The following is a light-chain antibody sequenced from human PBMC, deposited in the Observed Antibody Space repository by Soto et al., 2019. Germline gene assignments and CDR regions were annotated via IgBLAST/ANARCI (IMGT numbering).Light chain of an antibody. CDR3: QQYNNWPRGT. Sequence: DIQMTQSPSSLSASVGDTVTITCRASQSISRYLNWYQQKPGKAPNLLIYGATSLQSGVPSRFSGSGSATDFTLTISSLQPEDFAVYSCQQYNNWPRGTFGQGTKLEIK. J-gene: IGKJ2*02. CDR1: QSISRY. CDR2: GAT. V-gene: IGKV1-39*01.